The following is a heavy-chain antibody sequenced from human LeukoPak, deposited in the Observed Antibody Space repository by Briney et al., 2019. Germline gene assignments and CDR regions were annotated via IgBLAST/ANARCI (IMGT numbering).Heavy chain of an antibody. J-gene: IGHJ3*02. CDR3: AKGKELLGAFDI. V-gene: IGHV3-23*01. D-gene: IGHD1-26*01. CDR2: ISGSGGST. Sequence: SGGSLRLSCAASGFTFSSYAMSWVRQAPGKGLEWVSAISGSGGSTYYADSVKGRFTISRDNSKNTLYLQMNSLRAEDTAVYYCAKGKELLGAFDIWGQGTMVTVSS. CDR1: GFTFSSYA.